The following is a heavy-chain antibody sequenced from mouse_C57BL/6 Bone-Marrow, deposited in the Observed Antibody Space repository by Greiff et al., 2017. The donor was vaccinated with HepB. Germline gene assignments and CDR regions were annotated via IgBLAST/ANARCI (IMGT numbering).Heavy chain of an antibody. CDR1: GYTFTGYW. V-gene: IGHV1-9*01. D-gene: IGHD2-3*01. J-gene: IGHJ3*01. Sequence: QVQLQQSGAELMKPGASVKPSCKATGYTFTGYWIEWVKQRPGHGLEWIGEILPGSGSTNYNEKFKSKATLTVDTSSSTAYMQLSSLTSEDSAVYYCARGIYDGYYVGAYWGQGTLVTVSA. CDR3: ARGIYDGYYVGAY. CDR2: ILPGSGST.